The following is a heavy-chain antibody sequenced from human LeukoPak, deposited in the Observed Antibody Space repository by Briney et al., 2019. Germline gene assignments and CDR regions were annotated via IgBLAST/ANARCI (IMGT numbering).Heavy chain of an antibody. CDR1: GFTFSSYA. J-gene: IGHJ4*02. D-gene: IGHD2-21*01. V-gene: IGHV3-23*01. CDR3: AKDTSLRPIASDY. Sequence: GGSLRLSCAASGFTFSSYAMSWVRQAPGKGLEWVSAISGSGGSTYYADSVKGRFAISRDSSKNTLYLQMNSLRAEDTAVYYCAKDTSLRPIASDYWGQGTLVTVSS. CDR2: ISGSGGST.